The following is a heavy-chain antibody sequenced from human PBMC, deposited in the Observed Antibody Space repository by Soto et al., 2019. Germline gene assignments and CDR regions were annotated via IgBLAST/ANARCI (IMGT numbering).Heavy chain of an antibody. CDR3: AWCGSTVTPNSRYAMDV. J-gene: IGHJ6*01. V-gene: IGHV3-48*03. D-gene: IGHD4-17*01. Sequence: EVQLVESGGGLVQPGGSLRLSCAASGFSFSIYHMNWVRQAPGKGLEWVSYIHSGGSTIYYADSVKGRFTISRDNAKNSPYLQMNGFEVEVTAVYYCAWCGSTVTPNSRYAMDVWGQGTTVTVSS. CDR1: GFSFSIYH. CDR2: IHSGGSTI.